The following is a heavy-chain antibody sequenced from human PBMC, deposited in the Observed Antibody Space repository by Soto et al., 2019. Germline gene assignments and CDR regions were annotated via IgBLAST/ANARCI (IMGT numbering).Heavy chain of an antibody. CDR3: AISGVHSSES. D-gene: IGHD3-10*01. V-gene: IGHV3-7*02. J-gene: IGHJ4*02. Sequence: EVQLVESGGNLVQPGGSLRLSCAASGFTFSDFWMSWVRRAPGRGLEWVGNIKEDGSETYYVDSVEGRFAISRDNATKLAYRHMISLSAVGRALYYCAISGVHSSESWGQGALVTVSS. CDR1: GFTFSDFW. CDR2: IKEDGSET.